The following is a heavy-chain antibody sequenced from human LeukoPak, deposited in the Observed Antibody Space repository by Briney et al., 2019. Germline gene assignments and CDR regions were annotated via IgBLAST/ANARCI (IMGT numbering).Heavy chain of an antibody. V-gene: IGHV3-21*01. CDR1: GFTFSAYS. J-gene: IGHJ4*02. CDR3: ARGPSDY. CDR2: ISSSSDYI. Sequence: PGGSLRLSCAVSGFTFSAYSMNWVRQAPGKGLEWVSSISSSSDYIYYADSVKGRFTTSRDNAKNSVYLEMKSLRAEDTAVYFCARGPSDYWGQGTLVTVSS.